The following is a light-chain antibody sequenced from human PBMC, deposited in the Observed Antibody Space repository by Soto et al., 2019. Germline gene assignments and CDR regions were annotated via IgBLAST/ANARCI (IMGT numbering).Light chain of an antibody. CDR2: RNN. CDR1: SSNIGSHN. V-gene: IGLV1-47*01. Sequence: QPVLTQPPSASGTPGQRVTISCSGSSSNIGSHNVYWYQQFPGTAPKLLIHRNNLRPSGVPDRVSGSKSGTSASLAISGLRSEDEADYYCAAWDDSLSGWVFGGGTKLTVL. CDR3: AAWDDSLSGWV. J-gene: IGLJ3*02.